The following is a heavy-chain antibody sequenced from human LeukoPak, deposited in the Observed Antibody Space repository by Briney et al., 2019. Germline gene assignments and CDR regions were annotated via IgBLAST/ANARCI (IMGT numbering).Heavy chain of an antibody. CDR3: ARDLNYDFWSGYQINWFDP. CDR2: ISSSSSYI. D-gene: IGHD3-3*01. V-gene: IGHV3-21*01. Sequence: GGSLRLSCAASGFTFSSYSMNWARQAPGKGLEWVSSISSSSSYIYYADSVKGRFTISRDNAKNSLYLQMNSLRAEDTAVYYCARDLNYDFWSGYQINWFDPWGQGTLVTVSS. CDR1: GFTFSSYS. J-gene: IGHJ5*02.